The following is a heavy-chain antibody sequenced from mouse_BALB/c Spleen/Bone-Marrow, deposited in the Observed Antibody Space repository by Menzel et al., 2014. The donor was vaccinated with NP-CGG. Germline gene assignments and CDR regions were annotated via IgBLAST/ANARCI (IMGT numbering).Heavy chain of an antibody. CDR3: ARFPMDY. Sequence: EVKLVESGGGLVQPGGSLILSCTTSGFTFTDYYMSWVRQPPGKAIEWLAFIRNKAYGYTTEYSASVRGRFTISRDNSQSILYLQMNTLRAEDSATYYCARFPMDYWGQGTSVTVSS. CDR1: GFTFTDYY. V-gene: IGHV7-3*02. J-gene: IGHJ4*01. CDR2: IRNKAYGYTT.